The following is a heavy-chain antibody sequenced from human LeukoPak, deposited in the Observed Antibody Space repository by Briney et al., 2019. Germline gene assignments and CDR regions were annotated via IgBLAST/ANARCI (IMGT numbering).Heavy chain of an antibody. D-gene: IGHD3-10*01. J-gene: IGHJ2*01. CDR1: GGSISSSSYY. CDR2: IYYSGST. CDR3: ARRPSREDCYGSGSPGLVDWYFDL. V-gene: IGHV4-39*01. Sequence: SSETLSLTCTVSGGSISSSSYYWGWIRQPPGKGLEWIGSIYYSGSTYYNPSLKSRVTISVDTSKNQFSLKLSSVTAADTAVYYCARRPSREDCYGSGSPGLVDWYFDLWGRGTLVTVSS.